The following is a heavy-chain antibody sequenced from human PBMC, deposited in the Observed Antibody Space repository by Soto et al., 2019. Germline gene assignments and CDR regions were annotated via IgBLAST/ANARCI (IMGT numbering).Heavy chain of an antibody. CDR3: ARGDNWTGGWNAEYFQH. Sequence: GGSLRLSCAASGFTFSSYGMHWVRQAPGKGLEWVAVISYDGSNKYYADSVKGRFTISRDNSKNTLYLQMNSLRAEDTAVYYCARGDNWTGGWNAEYFQHWGQGTLVTVSS. V-gene: IGHV3-30*03. D-gene: IGHD1-20*01. CDR1: GFTFSSYG. J-gene: IGHJ1*01. CDR2: ISYDGSNK.